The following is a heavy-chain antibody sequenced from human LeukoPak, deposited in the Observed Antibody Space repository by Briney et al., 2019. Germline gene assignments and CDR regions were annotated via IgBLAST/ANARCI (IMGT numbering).Heavy chain of an antibody. CDR3: ARERGYSYGYQIDY. CDR2: IYYTGNT. J-gene: IGHJ4*02. V-gene: IGHV4-59*01. Sequence: SETLSLTCTVSGGSISSDYCSWLRQPPGKGLEWIGYIYYTGNTDYNPSLKSRLTISVDTSKNQFSLRLSSVTAADTAIYYCARERGYSYGYQIDYWGQGTLVTVSS. CDR1: GGSISSDY. D-gene: IGHD5-18*01.